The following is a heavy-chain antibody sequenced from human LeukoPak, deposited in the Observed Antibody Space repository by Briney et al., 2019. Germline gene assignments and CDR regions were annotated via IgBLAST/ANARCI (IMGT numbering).Heavy chain of an antibody. CDR2: ISSSGSTI. CDR3: ARDSVLALATVFDY. J-gene: IGHJ4*02. D-gene: IGHD4-17*01. V-gene: IGHV3-48*03. CDR1: GFTFSSYE. Sequence: GGSLRLSCAASGFTFSSYEMNWVRQAPGKGLEWVSYISSSGSTIYYADSVKGRFTISRDNAKNSLYLQMNSLRAEDTAVYYCARDSVLALATVFDYWGQGTLVTVSS.